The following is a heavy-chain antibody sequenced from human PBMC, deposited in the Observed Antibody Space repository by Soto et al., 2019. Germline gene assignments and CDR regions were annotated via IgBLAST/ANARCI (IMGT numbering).Heavy chain of an antibody. CDR1: NDSLSSHF. D-gene: IGHD2-8*01. V-gene: IGHV1-46*01. J-gene: IGHJ4*02. CDR3: AGASLGVSSVFAAY. Sequence: ASVKVSCKASNDSLSSHFIHWVRQAPGEGLEWMGIINPEPNSASYSKEFQGRLTLTSDMPSRTVYMKLSNLRSDDTAVYYCAGASLGVSSVFAAYWGQGTLVTVSS. CDR2: INPEPNSA.